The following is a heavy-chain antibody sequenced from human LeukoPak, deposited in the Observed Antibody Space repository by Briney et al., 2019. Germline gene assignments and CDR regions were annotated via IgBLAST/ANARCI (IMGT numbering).Heavy chain of an antibody. J-gene: IGHJ4*02. D-gene: IGHD2-15*01. Sequence: PGGSLRLSCAASGFTFSNFAVNWVRQAPGKGLEWVSVIGGGDGSIYYADSVKGRFTISRDHAKNSLYLQLNSLRAEDTAVYYCARTPTLSGEIDYWGQGTLVTVSS. CDR2: IGGGDGSI. V-gene: IGHV3-21*01. CDR1: GFTFSNFA. CDR3: ARTPTLSGEIDY.